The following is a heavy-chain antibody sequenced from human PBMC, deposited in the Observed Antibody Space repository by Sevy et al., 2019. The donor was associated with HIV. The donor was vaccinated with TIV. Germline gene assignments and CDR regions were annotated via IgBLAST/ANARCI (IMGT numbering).Heavy chain of an antibody. CDR1: GFTFSTYD. CDR3: ARESGSDWYLDY. J-gene: IGHJ4*02. D-gene: IGHD6-19*01. CDR2: IGYDGSNK. Sequence: GGSLRLSCAASGFTFSTYDIHWVRQAPGKGLEWVAAVIGYDGSNKYYADSVKGRFTISRDNSKNTLYLQMNSLRAGDTAVYYCARESGSDWYLDYGGQGTLVTVSS. V-gene: IGHV3-33*01.